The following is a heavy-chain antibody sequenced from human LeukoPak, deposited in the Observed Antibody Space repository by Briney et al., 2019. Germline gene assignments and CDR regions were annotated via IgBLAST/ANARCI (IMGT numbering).Heavy chain of an antibody. Sequence: ASVKVSCKASGYTFTSYYMHWVRQAPGQGLEWMGIINPSGGSTSYAQKFQGRVTMTRDTSTSPVYMELSSLRSEDTAVYYCARVTKTGAPPIGIWGQGTMVTVSS. CDR2: INPSGGST. J-gene: IGHJ3*02. V-gene: IGHV1-46*03. CDR1: GYTFTSYY. CDR3: ARVTKTGAPPIGI. D-gene: IGHD1-1*01.